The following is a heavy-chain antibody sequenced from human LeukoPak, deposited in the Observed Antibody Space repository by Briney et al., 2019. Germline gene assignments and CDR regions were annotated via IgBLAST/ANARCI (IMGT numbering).Heavy chain of an antibody. CDR3: GKDRRPGIAVAGTTDY. Sequence: GGSLRLSCAASGFTFSSYGMSWVRQAPGKGLEWVSGISGSGDSIYYADSVKGRFTISRDNSKNTLYLQMNSLRADDTAVYYCGKDRRPGIAVAGTTDYWGQGTLVTVSS. D-gene: IGHD6-19*01. V-gene: IGHV3-23*01. CDR2: ISGSGDSI. J-gene: IGHJ4*02. CDR1: GFTFSSYG.